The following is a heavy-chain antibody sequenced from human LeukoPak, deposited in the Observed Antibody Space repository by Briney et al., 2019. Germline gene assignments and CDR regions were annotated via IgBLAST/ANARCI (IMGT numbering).Heavy chain of an antibody. CDR3: ARADCSSTSCYAGGWFDP. CDR2: IYYSGST. D-gene: IGHD2-2*01. J-gene: IGHJ5*02. V-gene: IGHV4-39*01. Sequence: PSETLSLTCSVSGGSISSNSFYWDWIRQPPGKGLEWIGSIYYSGSTFYSSSLESRVSLSVDMSKNQFSLKLSSVTAADTAVYYCARADCSSTSCYAGGWFDPWGQGTLVTVSS. CDR1: GGSISSNSFY.